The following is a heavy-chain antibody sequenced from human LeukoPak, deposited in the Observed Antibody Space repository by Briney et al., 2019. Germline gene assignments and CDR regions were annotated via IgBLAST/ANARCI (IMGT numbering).Heavy chain of an antibody. CDR3: ARAGFSRGSYY. J-gene: IGHJ4*02. D-gene: IGHD3-10*01. CDR2: IYYSGST. V-gene: IGHV4-59*01. Sequence: SETLSLTCTVSGVSISNSHWSWIRQPPGKGLEWIGYIYYSGSTNYNPSLKSRVTISVDTSKNQCSLKLSSVTAADTALYYCARAGFSRGSYYWSRGTLVTVSS. CDR1: GVSISNSH.